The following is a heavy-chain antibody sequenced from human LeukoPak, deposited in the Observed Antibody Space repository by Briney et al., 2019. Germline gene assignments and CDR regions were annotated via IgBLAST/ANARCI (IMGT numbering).Heavy chain of an antibody. Sequence: SETLSLTCTVSGASVSFYYWTWVRQPPGKGLEWIGYLYYSGSTRYNPSHESRVTMSVDTSKNQFSLRLTSVTAADTAVYFCAGHGICSSGCAFDIWGQGAMVTVSS. CDR1: GASVSFYY. CDR2: LYYSGST. CDR3: AGHGICSSGCAFDI. J-gene: IGHJ3*02. D-gene: IGHD2-15*01. V-gene: IGHV4-59*02.